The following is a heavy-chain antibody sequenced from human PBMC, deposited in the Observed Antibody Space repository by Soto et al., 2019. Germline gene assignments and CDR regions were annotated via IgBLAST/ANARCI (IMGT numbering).Heavy chain of an antibody. J-gene: IGHJ4*02. CDR3: ARDRNAAGTDY. V-gene: IGHV3-11*01. CDR2: ISSGSTNI. CDR1: GFTFRDFY. Sequence: QVQLVASGGGLVNPGGSLSLSCAASGFTFRDFYLRWIRQAPGKGLEWISYISSGSTNIFYADSVKGRFTVSRDNAKNSVDLQMDSLRAEDTAVYYCARDRNAAGTDYWGQGTMVTVSS. D-gene: IGHD1-1*01.